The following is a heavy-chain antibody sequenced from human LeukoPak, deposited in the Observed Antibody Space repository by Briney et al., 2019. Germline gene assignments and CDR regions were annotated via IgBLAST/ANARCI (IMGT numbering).Heavy chain of an antibody. CDR1: GGSISSSSYY. CDR3: AREVIAVAGKGLDY. CDR2: IYYSGST. V-gene: IGHV4-39*07. J-gene: IGHJ4*02. Sequence: KASETLSLTCTVSGGSISSSSYYWGCIRQPPGKGLECIGSIYYSGSTYYNPSLKSRVTISVDTSKNQFSLKLSSVTAADTAVYYCAREVIAVAGKGLDYWGQGTLVTVSS. D-gene: IGHD6-19*01.